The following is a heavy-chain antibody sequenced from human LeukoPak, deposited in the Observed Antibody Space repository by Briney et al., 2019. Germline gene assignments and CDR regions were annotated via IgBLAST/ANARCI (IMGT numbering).Heavy chain of an antibody. J-gene: IGHJ4*02. CDR3: AKGPIAVASY. D-gene: IGHD6-19*01. CDR2: IWYDGSNK. V-gene: IGHV3-30*02. Sequence: PGGSLRLSCAASGFTFSIYGMHWVRQAPGKGLEWVAVIWYDGSNKYYADSVKGRFTISRDNSKNTLYLQMNSLRAEDTAVYYCAKGPIAVASYWGQGTLVTVSS. CDR1: GFTFSIYG.